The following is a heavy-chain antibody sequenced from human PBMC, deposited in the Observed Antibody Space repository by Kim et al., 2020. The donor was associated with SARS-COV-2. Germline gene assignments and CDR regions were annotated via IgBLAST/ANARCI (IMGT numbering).Heavy chain of an antibody. Sequence: TYYRPSLSRRVTISVNTSKNQFSLKLSSVTAADTAVYYCARANGNNWCDPWGQGTLVTVSS. CDR2: T. D-gene: IGHD1-1*01. CDR3: ARANGNNWCDP. J-gene: IGHJ5*02. V-gene: IGHV4-39*01.